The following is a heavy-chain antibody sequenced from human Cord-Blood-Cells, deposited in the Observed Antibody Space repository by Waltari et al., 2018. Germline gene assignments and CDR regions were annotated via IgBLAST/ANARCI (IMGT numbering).Heavy chain of an antibody. Sequence: QVQLQQWGAGLLKPSETLSLTCAVYGGSFSGYYWSWIRQPPGKGLEWIGESNHSGSTNYNPSLKSRVTISVDTSKNQFSLKLSSVTAADTAVYYCARGGTIRRYFDWLYYFDYWGQGTLVTVSS. CDR2: SNHSGST. V-gene: IGHV4-34*01. D-gene: IGHD3-9*01. J-gene: IGHJ4*02. CDR1: GGSFSGYY. CDR3: ARGGTIRRYFDWLYYFDY.